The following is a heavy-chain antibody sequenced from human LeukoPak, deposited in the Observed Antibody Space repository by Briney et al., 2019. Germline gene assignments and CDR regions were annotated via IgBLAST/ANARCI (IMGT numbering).Heavy chain of an antibody. V-gene: IGHV1-2*02. CDR3: ARGGYYDSSGYYGGVTFDY. D-gene: IGHD3-22*01. CDR1: GYTFTSYY. Sequence: ASVKVSCKASGYTFTSYYMHWVRQAPGQGLEWMGWINPNSGGTNYAQKFQGRVTMTRDTSISTAYMELSRLRSDDTAVYYCARGGYYDSSGYYGGVTFDYWGQGTLVTVSS. CDR2: INPNSGGT. J-gene: IGHJ4*02.